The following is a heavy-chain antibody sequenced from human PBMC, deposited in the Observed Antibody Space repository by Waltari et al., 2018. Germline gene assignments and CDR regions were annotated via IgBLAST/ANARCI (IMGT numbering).Heavy chain of an antibody. CDR3: ARDLDYGGNGYFDY. J-gene: IGHJ4*02. CDR1: GFPFSSYS. D-gene: IGHD4-17*01. CDR2: ISSSSSTI. Sequence: EVQLVESGGGLVQPGGSLRLSCAASGFPFSSYSMNWVRQAPGKGLEWVSYISSSSSTIYYADSVKGRFTISRDNDKNSLYLQMNSLRAEDTAVYYCARDLDYGGNGYFDYWGQGTLVTVSS. V-gene: IGHV3-48*04.